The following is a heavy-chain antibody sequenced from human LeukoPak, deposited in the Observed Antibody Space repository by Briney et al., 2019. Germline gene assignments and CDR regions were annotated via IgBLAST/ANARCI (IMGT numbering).Heavy chain of an antibody. CDR3: ARASGYSYGPRDY. CDR2: ISAHTGHT. J-gene: IGHJ4*02. CDR1: GYTFISYG. Sequence: ASVKVSRKASGYTFISYGVTWVRQAPGQGVEWMGWISAHTGHTSYAQKLQDRITMTTDTSTSTAYMELRSLRSDDTAVYFCARASGYSYGPRDYWGQGTLVTVSS. D-gene: IGHD5-18*01. V-gene: IGHV1-18*01.